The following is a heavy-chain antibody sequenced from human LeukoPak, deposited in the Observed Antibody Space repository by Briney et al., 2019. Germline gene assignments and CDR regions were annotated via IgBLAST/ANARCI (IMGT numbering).Heavy chain of an antibody. J-gene: IGHJ4*02. V-gene: IGHV4-39*01. Sequence: SETLSLTCTVSGGSISSSNYYWGWIRQPPGKGLEWIGSIYYSGITCYNPSLKGRVTISVETSNNQFSLKLSSVTAADTAMYYCARLLIYCSSTSCHFDYWGQGTLVTVSS. D-gene: IGHD2-2*01. CDR3: ARLLIYCSSTSCHFDY. CDR1: GGSISSSNYY. CDR2: IYYSGIT.